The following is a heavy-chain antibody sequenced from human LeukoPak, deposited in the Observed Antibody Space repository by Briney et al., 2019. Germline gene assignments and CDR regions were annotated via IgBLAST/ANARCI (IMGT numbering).Heavy chain of an antibody. CDR1: GFTFSSYA. CDR3: AKDMGYYYDSSGPAGSYYYYGMDV. D-gene: IGHD3-22*01. V-gene: IGHV3-23*01. CDR2: IRGGDGST. J-gene: IGHJ6*02. Sequence: SGGSLRLSCAASGFTFSSYAMSWVRQAPGKGLEWVSAIRGGDGSTYYADSVKGRFTISRDNSKNTLYLQMNSLRVEDTAVYYCAKDMGYYYDSSGPAGSYYYYGMDVWGQGTTVTVSS.